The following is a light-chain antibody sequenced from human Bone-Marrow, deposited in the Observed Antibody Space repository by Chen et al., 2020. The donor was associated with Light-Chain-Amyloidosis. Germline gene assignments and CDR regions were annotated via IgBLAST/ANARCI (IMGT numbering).Light chain of an antibody. CDR2: AAS. J-gene: IGKJ2*01. CDR3: QQLNSYPVT. Sequence: IQLTQSPSSLSASVGDSVTITCRASQGISSYLAWYQQKPGKAPKLLIYAASTLQSGVPSRFSGSGSGTDFTLTSSSLQPEDFGTYYCQQLNSYPVTFGQGTKLEIK. CDR1: QGISSY. V-gene: IGKV1-9*01.